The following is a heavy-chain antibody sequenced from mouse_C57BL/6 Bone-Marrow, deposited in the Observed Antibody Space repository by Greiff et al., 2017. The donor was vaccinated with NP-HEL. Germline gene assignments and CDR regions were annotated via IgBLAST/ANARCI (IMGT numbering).Heavy chain of an antibody. CDR3: ARGGSNYDYAMDY. CDR2: IYPGSGST. Sequence: VQLQESGAELVKPGASVKMSCKASGYTFTSYWITWVKQRPGQGLEWIGDIYPGSGSTNYNEKFKSKATLTVDTSSSTAYMQLSSLTSEDSAVYYCARGGSNYDYAMDYWGQGTSVTVSS. V-gene: IGHV1-55*01. CDR1: GYTFTSYW. J-gene: IGHJ4*01. D-gene: IGHD2-5*01.